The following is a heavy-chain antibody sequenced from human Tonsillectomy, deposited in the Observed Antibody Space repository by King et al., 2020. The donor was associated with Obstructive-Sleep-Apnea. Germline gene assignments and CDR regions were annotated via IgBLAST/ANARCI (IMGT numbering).Heavy chain of an antibody. Sequence: QLQESGSGLVKPSQTLSLTCAVSGGSISSGGYSWSWIRQPPGKGLEWIGYIYHSGSTYYNPSLKSRVTISVDRSKNQFSLKLSSVTAADTAVYYCARDKADYDILTGYYFYYGMDVWGQGTTVTVSS. CDR1: GGSISSGGYS. CDR2: IYHSGST. V-gene: IGHV4-30-2*01. CDR3: ARDKADYDILTGYYFYYGMDV. J-gene: IGHJ6*02. D-gene: IGHD3-9*01.